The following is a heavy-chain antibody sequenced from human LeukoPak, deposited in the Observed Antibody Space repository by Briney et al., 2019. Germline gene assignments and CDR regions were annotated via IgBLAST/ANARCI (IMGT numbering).Heavy chain of an antibody. Sequence: PGGTLRLSCVASGFTFSRHGMNWVRQAPGKGLEWVAFIRYDGSNKYYADSVKGRFTISRDNSKNTLYLQMNSLRAEDTAVYYCAKAVVPVISQHYFDYWGQGTLVTVSS. CDR1: GFTFSRHG. CDR3: AKAVVPVISQHYFDY. CDR2: IRYDGSNK. V-gene: IGHV3-30*02. D-gene: IGHD3-22*01. J-gene: IGHJ4*02.